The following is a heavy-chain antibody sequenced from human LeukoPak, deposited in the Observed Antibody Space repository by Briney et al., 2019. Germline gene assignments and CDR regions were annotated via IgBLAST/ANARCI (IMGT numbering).Heavy chain of an antibody. D-gene: IGHD1-14*01. V-gene: IGHV3-7*01. J-gene: IGHJ4*02. CDR1: GFTFSTYW. CDR3: AREPASIDY. Sequence: HPAGSLRLSCAASGFTFSTYWMSWVRQAPGKGLEWVANIKQDGSEKYHVDSVKGRFTISRDNAKNSLYLQMNSLRVEDTAVYYCAREPASIDYWGQGSLVTVSS. CDR2: IKQDGSEK.